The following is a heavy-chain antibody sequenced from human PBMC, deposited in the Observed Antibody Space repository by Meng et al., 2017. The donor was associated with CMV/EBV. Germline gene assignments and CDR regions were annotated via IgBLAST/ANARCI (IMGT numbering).Heavy chain of an antibody. CDR1: GYTFTGYY. D-gene: IGHD4-11*01. CDR3: ARETTLSYGMDV. Sequence: ASVKVSCKASGYTFTGYYMHWVRQAPGQGLEWMGWINPNSGGTNYAQKFQGRVTMTRDTSISTAYMELSRLRSEDTAVYYCARETTLSYGMDVWGQGTTVTVSS. CDR2: INPNSGGT. V-gene: IGHV1-2*02. J-gene: IGHJ6*02.